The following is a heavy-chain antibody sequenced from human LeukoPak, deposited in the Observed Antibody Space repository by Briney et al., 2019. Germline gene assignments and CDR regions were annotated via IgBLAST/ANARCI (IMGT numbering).Heavy chain of an antibody. V-gene: IGHV3-33*01. CDR1: GFTFSSYG. J-gene: IGHJ3*02. CDR2: IWYDGSNK. D-gene: IGHD3-10*01. CDR3: ARDPGHITMVRGVIGAFDI. Sequence: GGSLRLSCAASGFTFSSYGMHWVRQAPGKGLEWVAVIWYDGSNKYYADSVKGRFTISRDNSKNTLYLQMNSLRAEDTAVYYCARDPGHITMVRGVIGAFDIWGQGTMVTVSS.